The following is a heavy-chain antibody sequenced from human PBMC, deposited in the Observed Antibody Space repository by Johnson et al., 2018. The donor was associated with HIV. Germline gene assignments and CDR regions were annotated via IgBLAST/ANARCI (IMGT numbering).Heavy chain of an antibody. CDR3: ATSISTPPGAFDI. CDR1: RSIFNDYD. Sequence: VQLVESGGGVVQPGRSLRLSCSASRSIFNDYDMHWVRQVTGKALELVSGIGTAGDTSYPGSLKGRFTISRENAKNSLYLQMNNLRAGATAVYYCATSISTPPGAFDIWGQGTMVTVSS. CDR2: IGTAGDT. D-gene: IGHD6-6*01. J-gene: IGHJ3*02. V-gene: IGHV3-13*01.